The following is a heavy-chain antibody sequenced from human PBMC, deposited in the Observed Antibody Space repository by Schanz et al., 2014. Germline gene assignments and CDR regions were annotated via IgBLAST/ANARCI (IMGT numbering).Heavy chain of an antibody. CDR3: AKQFLSYYFYGMDV. V-gene: IGHV3-30-3*02. J-gene: IGHJ6*02. Sequence: QVQLVESGGGVVQPGGSLRLSCESSGFTFNGHAMHWVRQAPGKGLEWVAVTSYDGSQKYYTDSVKGRFTVSRDNSKNTVYLQMDSLRPEDTAVYYCAKQFLSYYFYGMDVWGQGTTVSVSS. CDR2: TSYDGSQK. CDR1: GFTFNGHA.